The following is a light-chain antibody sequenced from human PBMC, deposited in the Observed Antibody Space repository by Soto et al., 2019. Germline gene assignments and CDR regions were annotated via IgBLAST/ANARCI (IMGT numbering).Light chain of an antibody. CDR3: CSYAGSSSYV. J-gene: IGLJ1*01. CDR1: SSDVGTYNL. CDR2: EGS. V-gene: IGLV2-23*01. Sequence: QSALTQPASVSGSPGQSITISCTGTSSDVGTYNLASWYQQHPGKAPKAMIYEGSKRPSGVSNRFSGSKSGNTASLTISGLQAEYEADYYCCSYAGSSSYVFGTGTKVTVL.